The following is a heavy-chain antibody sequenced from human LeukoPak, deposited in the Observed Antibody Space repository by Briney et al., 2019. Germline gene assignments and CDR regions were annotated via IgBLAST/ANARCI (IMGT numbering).Heavy chain of an antibody. D-gene: IGHD2-8*01. CDR2: INPSGGST. CDR3: ARVLMVYSEYDY. V-gene: IGHV1-46*01. Sequence: GASVKVSCKASGHTFPSYYTHWVRQAPGQGLEWMGIINPSGGSTSYAQKFQGRVTMTRDTSTSTVYMELSSLRSEDTAVYYCARVLMVYSEYDYWGQGTLVTVSS. CDR1: GHTFPSYY. J-gene: IGHJ4*02.